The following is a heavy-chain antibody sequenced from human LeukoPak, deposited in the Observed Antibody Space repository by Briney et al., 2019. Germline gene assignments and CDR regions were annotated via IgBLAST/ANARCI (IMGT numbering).Heavy chain of an antibody. CDR1: GFTFSTYE. CDR3: ARNMGDWGRAFDF. Sequence: PGGSLRLSCAASGFTFSTYEMNWVRQAPGQGLEWVSIIYSGGSTIYGDSVKGRLTISRDNSKNTLFLHMNSLRAEDTAVYYCARNMGDWGRAFDFWGQGTMVTVSS. J-gene: IGHJ3*01. CDR2: IYSGGST. D-gene: IGHD7-27*01. V-gene: IGHV3-53*01.